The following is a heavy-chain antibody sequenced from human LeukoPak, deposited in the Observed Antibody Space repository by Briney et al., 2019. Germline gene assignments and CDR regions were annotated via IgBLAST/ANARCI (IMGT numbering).Heavy chain of an antibody. Sequence: GGSLRLSCAASGFTFSSFAMSWVRQAPGKGLEWVSAISGDSSNTYSADSVKGRFTISRDNSKNTLHLQMNSRRADDGALYYCARDRRYCSGGSCYGWFAPWGQGTLVTVSS. J-gene: IGHJ5*02. V-gene: IGHV3-23*01. D-gene: IGHD2-15*01. CDR3: ARDRRYCSGGSCYGWFAP. CDR1: GFTFSSFA. CDR2: ISGDSSNT.